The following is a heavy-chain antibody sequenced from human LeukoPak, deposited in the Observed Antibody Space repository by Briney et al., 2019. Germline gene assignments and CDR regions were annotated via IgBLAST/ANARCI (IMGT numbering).Heavy chain of an antibody. V-gene: IGHV3-48*03. CDR3: AGSYLTRGGLWLRSYYYYMDV. D-gene: IGHD5-18*01. J-gene: IGHJ6*03. Sequence: PGGSLRLSCGASGFTFTSYAMTWVRQAPGKGREWVSYISSSGSTIYYADSVKGRFTISRDNAKNSLYLQMNSLRAEDTAVYYCAGSYLTRGGLWLRSYYYYMDVWGKGTTVTVSS. CDR2: ISSSGSTI. CDR1: GFTFTSYA.